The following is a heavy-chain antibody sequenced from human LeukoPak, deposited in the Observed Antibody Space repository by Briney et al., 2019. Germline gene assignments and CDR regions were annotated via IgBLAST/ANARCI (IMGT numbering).Heavy chain of an antibody. CDR3: AREYDFWSGYYYFDY. CDR1: GFTFSSYW. CDR2: IKQDGSEK. V-gene: IGHV3-7*01. D-gene: IGHD3-3*01. Sequence: PGGSLRLSCAASGFTFSSYWMSWVRQAPGKGLEWVANIKQDGSEKYYVDSVKGRFTISRDNAKNSLYLQMNSLRAEDTAVYYCAREYDFWSGYYYFDYWGQGTLVTASS. J-gene: IGHJ4*02.